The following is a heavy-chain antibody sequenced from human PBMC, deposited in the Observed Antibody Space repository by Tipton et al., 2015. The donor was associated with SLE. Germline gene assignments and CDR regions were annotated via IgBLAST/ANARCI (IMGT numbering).Heavy chain of an antibody. J-gene: IGHJ4*02. V-gene: IGHV4-59*11. D-gene: IGHD3-3*01. CDR1: GGSISSHY. Sequence: TLSLTCTVSGGSISSHYWSWIRQPPGKGLEWIGYIYYSGSTNYNPSLKSRVTISVDTSKNQFSLKLSSVTAADTAVYYCARAASYYDSRWGFDYWGQGTLVTVSS. CDR2: IYYSGST. CDR3: ARAASYYDSRWGFDY.